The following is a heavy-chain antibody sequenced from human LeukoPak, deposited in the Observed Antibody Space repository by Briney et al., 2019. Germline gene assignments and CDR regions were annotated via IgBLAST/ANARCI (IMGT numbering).Heavy chain of an antibody. Sequence: PAGSLRLSSAASGFTFSSYALSWVRQPPGKVLRGVTAISGSGSSTYSTDSLKGLFTISRDNSKDTLYLQINSLRTDVTSVFYCARGGLGSAFDNWGQGTLVTVSS. CDR2: ISGSGSST. CDR1: GFTFSSYA. V-gene: IGHV3-23*01. J-gene: IGHJ4*02. CDR3: ARGGLGSAFDN. D-gene: IGHD6-19*01.